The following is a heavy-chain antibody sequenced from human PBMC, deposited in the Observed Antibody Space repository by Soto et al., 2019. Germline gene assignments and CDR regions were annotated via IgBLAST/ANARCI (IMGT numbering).Heavy chain of an antibody. CDR1: GFTFSSYE. V-gene: IGHV3-48*03. Sequence: GGSLRLSCAASGFTFSSYEMNWVRQAPGKGLEWVSYISSSGSTIYYADSVKGRFTISRDNAKNSLYLQMNSLRAEDTAVYYCARGYYCYMDVWGKGTTVTVSS. CDR3: ARGYYCYMDV. J-gene: IGHJ6*03. CDR2: ISSSGSTI.